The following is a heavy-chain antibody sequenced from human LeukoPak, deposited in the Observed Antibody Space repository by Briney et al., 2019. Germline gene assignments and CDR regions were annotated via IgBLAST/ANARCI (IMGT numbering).Heavy chain of an antibody. CDR2: ISGYNGNT. CDR1: GYTFSNYG. D-gene: IGHD2-2*01. CDR3: ARFHIVVVPAAMGWWFDP. V-gene: IGHV1-18*01. Sequence: ASVKVSCKASGYTFSNYGISWVRQAPGQGLEWMGWISGYNGNTNYAQKLQGRVTMTTDTSTSTAYMELRSLRSDDTAVYYCARFHIVVVPAAMGWWFDPWGQGTLVTVSS. J-gene: IGHJ5*02.